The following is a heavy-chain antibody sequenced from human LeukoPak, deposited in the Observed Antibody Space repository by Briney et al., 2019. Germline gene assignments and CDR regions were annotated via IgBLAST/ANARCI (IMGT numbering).Heavy chain of an antibody. J-gene: IGHJ2*01. CDR3: AKVSSSWYFFRGRNWYFDL. CDR2: INPSGGST. V-gene: IGHV1-46*01. CDR1: GYTFTIYY. Sequence: GASVKVSCKASGYTFTIYYMHWVRQAPGQGLEWMGIINPSGGSTSYAQKFQGRVTMTRDMSTSTVYKELSSLRSEDTAVYYCAKVSSSWYFFRGRNWYFDLWGRGTLVTVSS. D-gene: IGHD6-13*01.